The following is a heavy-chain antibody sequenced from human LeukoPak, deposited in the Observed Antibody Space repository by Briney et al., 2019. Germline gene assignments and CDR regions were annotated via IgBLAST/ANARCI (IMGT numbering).Heavy chain of an antibody. CDR1: GASISRYF. CDR3: ARGDDYKSTLFDY. J-gene: IGHJ4*02. V-gene: IGHV4-59*01. Sequence: SETLSLTCTVSGASISRYFWNWIRQPPGKELEWIGYISSGGSTNYNPSLKSRVSISIDTSKNQFSLKLTSATAADTAVYYCARGDDYKSTLFDYWGQGTLVTVSS. CDR2: ISSGGST. D-gene: IGHD5-12*01.